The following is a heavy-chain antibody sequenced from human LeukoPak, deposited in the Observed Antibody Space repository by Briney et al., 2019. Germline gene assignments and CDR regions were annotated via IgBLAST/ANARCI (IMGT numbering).Heavy chain of an antibody. D-gene: IGHD2-15*01. V-gene: IGHV3-7*01. Sequence: GGSLRLSCAASGFTFSSYWMSWVRQAPGKGLEWVANIKQDGSEEYYVDSVKGRFTISRDNAKNSLYLQMNSLRAEDTAVYYCARDRALVVAATYYYYGMDVWGQGTTVTVSS. J-gene: IGHJ6*02. CDR2: IKQDGSEE. CDR3: ARDRALVVAATYYYYGMDV. CDR1: GFTFSSYW.